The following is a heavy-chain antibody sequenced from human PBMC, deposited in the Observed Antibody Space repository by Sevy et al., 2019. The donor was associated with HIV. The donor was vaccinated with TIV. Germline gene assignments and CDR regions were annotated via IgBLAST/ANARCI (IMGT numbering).Heavy chain of an antibody. CDR1: GGSISSSNYH. CDR2: IYYSGST. D-gene: IGHD1-26*01. CDR3: ARQAPRWELGGGFFDY. Sequence: SETLSLTCTVSGGSISSSNYHWGWIRQPPGKGLEWIGSIYYSGSTHYNPSLKSRVTISVDTSKNLFSLKLSSVTAAETAVYFCARQAPRWELGGGFFDYWGQGTLVTVSS. J-gene: IGHJ4*02. V-gene: IGHV4-39*01.